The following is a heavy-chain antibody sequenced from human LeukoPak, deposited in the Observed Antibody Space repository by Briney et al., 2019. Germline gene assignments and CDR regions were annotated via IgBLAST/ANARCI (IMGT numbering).Heavy chain of an antibody. CDR3: AGDLSSRSYSDGFDY. J-gene: IGHJ4*02. D-gene: IGHD1-26*01. CDR2: INPNSGGT. CDR1: GYTFTGYY. V-gene: IGHV1-2*02. Sequence: ASVEVSCKASGYTFTGYYMHWVRQAPGQGLEWMGWINPNSGGTNYAQKFQGRVTMTRDTSISTAYMELSRLRSDDTAVYYCAGDLSSRSYSDGFDYWGQGTVVTVSS.